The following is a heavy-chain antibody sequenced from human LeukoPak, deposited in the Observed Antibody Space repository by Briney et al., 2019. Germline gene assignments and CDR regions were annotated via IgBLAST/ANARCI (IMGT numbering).Heavy chain of an antibody. CDR3: AKGHFGHDY. CDR2: ITNNGATA. J-gene: IGHJ4*02. CDR1: GFTFGIYA. Sequence: GSLRLSCAASGFTFGIYAMSWVRQAPGKGLEWVSAITNNGATAYYADSLKGRFTISRDNVNNMLFLQMNSLRAEDTAVYYCAKGHFGHDYWGQGTPVTVSS. D-gene: IGHD3-10*01. V-gene: IGHV3-23*01.